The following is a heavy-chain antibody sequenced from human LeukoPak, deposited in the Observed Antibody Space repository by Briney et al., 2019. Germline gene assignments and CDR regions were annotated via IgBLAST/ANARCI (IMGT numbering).Heavy chain of an antibody. CDR1: GGSISSSSYY. J-gene: IGHJ4*02. Sequence: SETLSLTCTVSGGSISSSSYYWGWIRQPPGKGLEWIGSIYYSGSTYYNPSLKSRVTISVDTSKNQFSLKLSSVTAADTAVYYCARVLRMAFDYWAREPWSPSPQ. CDR2: IYYSGST. D-gene: IGHD5-24*01. V-gene: IGHV4-39*07. CDR3: ARVLRMAFDY.